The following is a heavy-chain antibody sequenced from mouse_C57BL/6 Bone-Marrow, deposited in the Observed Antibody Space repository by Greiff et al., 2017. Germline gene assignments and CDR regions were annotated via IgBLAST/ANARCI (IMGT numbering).Heavy chain of an antibody. D-gene: IGHD2-2*01. Sequence: QVQLQQPGAELVKPGASVKLSCKASGYTFTSYWMHWVKQRPGQGLEWIGMIHPNSGSTNYNEKFKSKATLTVDKSSSTAYMQLSSLTSEDSAVYYCARLWLRQAWFAYWGQGTLVTVSA. V-gene: IGHV1-64*01. CDR1: GYTFTSYW. CDR3: ARLWLRQAWFAY. J-gene: IGHJ3*01. CDR2: IHPNSGST.